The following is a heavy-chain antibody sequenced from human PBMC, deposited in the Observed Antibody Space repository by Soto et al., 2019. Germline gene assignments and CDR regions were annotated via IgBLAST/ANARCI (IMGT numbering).Heavy chain of an antibody. D-gene: IGHD5-12*01. J-gene: IGHJ3*02. Sequence: ASVKVSCKASGYTFTGYYMHWVRQAPGQGLEWMGWINPNSGGTNYAQKFQGWVTMTRDTSISTAYMELSRLRSDDMAVYYCARDGAVATSNAFDIWGQGTVVTVSS. CDR2: INPNSGGT. CDR3: ARDGAVATSNAFDI. V-gene: IGHV1-2*04. CDR1: GYTFTGYY.